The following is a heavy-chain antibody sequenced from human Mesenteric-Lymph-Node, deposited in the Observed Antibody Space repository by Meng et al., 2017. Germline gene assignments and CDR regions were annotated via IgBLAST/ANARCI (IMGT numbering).Heavy chain of an antibody. CDR1: GLTFSDHW. D-gene: IGHD6-19*01. Sequence: GGSLRLSCEVSGLTFSDHWMTWVRQAPGKGLEWVATIKQDGSETYHVDSVKGRFTISRDNTKNSLYLQMDSLRPEDTAVYFCGRGGYTSGLDYWGQGTLVTVSS. CDR2: IKQDGSET. CDR3: GRGGYTSGLDY. J-gene: IGHJ4*02. V-gene: IGHV3-7*01.